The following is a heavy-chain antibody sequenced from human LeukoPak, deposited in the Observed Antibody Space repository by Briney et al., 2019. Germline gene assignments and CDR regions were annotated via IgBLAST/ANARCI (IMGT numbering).Heavy chain of an antibody. Sequence: PGGSLRLSCAASGFTFSSYAMSWVRQAPGKGLEWVSYISSGGSTVHYADSVKGRFTISRDNAKNSLFLQMNSLTAEDTAVYYCARVIIVGATGIWGQGTMVTVSS. D-gene: IGHD1-26*01. V-gene: IGHV3-48*03. CDR1: GFTFSSYA. CDR2: ISSGGSTV. J-gene: IGHJ3*02. CDR3: ARVIIVGATGI.